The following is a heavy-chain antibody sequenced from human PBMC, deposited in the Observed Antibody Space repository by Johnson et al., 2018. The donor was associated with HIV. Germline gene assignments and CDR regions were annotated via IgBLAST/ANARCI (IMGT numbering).Heavy chain of an antibody. D-gene: IGHD6-6*01. CDR2: IRYDGTNK. V-gene: IGHV3-30*02. CDR1: GFTFSTYG. J-gene: IGHJ3*02. Sequence: QMQLVESGGGVVQPGGSLRLSCAASGFTFSTYGMHWVRQAPGKGLEWVAFIRYDGTNKYYADSVKGRFTISRDNSKNTLYVQMNRLRVEDTAVYYCSRDRAPVYSSSSTPFDALDIWGQGTVVSVSS. CDR3: SRDRAPVYSSSSTPFDALDI.